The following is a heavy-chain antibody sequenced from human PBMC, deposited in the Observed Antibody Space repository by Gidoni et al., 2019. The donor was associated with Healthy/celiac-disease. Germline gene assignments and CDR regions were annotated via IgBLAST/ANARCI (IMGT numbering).Heavy chain of an antibody. J-gene: IGHJ4*02. CDR3: TTVAGRNSPLTDY. V-gene: IGHV3-15*01. CDR1: GSTFSNAW. D-gene: IGHD3-10*01. Sequence: EVQLVESGGGLVKPGGSFRLSCEASGSTFSNAWMSWVRQAPGKGLEWVGRIKSKTEGGTTDYAAPVKGRFTISRDDSKNTLYLQMNSLKTEDTAVYYCTTVAGRNSPLTDYWGQGTLVTVSS. CDR2: IKSKTEGGTT.